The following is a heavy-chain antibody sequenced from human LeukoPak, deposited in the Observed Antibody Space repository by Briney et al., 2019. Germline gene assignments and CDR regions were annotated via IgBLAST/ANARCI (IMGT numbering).Heavy chain of an antibody. CDR3: AMMEGYD. Sequence: GSLRLSCAASGFTFSSYAMSWVRQAPGKGLEWVSVIYSGGSTYYADSVKGRFTISRDNSKNTLYLQMNSLRAEDTAVYYCAMMEGYDWGQGTLVTVSS. CDR2: IYSGGST. D-gene: IGHD3-3*01. CDR1: GFTFSSYA. J-gene: IGHJ4*02. V-gene: IGHV3-66*01.